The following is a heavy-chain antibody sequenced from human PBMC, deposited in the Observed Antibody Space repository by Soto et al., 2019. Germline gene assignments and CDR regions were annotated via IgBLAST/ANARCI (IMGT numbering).Heavy chain of an antibody. CDR3: ERDHYSSTTVTIMDY. J-gene: IGHJ4*02. CDR1: GFTFSNYA. V-gene: IGHV3-48*02. Sequence: GGSLRLSCAASGFTFSNYAMNWVRQAPGKGLEWVSYISHKSSAIYHADSVKGRFTISRDNAKNSLYLQMNSLRDEDTAVYYCERDHYSSTTVTIMDYWGQGTLVTVSS. CDR2: ISHKSSAI. D-gene: IGHD4-17*01.